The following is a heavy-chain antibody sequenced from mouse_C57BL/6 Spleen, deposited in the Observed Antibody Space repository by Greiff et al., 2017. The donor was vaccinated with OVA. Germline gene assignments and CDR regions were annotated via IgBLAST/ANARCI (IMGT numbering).Heavy chain of an antibody. CDR3: ARYYYD. J-gene: IGHJ4*01. D-gene: IGHD2-4*01. CDR1: GFTFTAYY. CDR2: IRNKANGYTT. Sequence: EVTLMESGGGLVQPGGSLSLSCAASGFTFTAYYMSWVRPPPGKALEWLGFIRNKANGYTTEYSASVKGRFTISRDNSQSILYLQMNALRSEDSATYYCARYYYDWGQGTSVTVSS. V-gene: IGHV7-3*01.